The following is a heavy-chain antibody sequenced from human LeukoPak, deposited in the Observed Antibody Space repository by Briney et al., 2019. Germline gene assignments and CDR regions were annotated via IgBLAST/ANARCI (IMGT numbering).Heavy chain of an antibody. J-gene: IGHJ4*02. CDR1: GFSFSSNA. Sequence: GASLRLSCAASGFSFSSNAMNWVRQAPGKGLEWVSAVSGSGGSTYYADSVKGRFTTSRDNSKNTVYLQMNSLRAEDTALYYCAKGWKGNLDYWGQGTLVTVSS. CDR2: VSGSGGST. D-gene: IGHD1-14*01. V-gene: IGHV3-23*01. CDR3: AKGWKGNLDY.